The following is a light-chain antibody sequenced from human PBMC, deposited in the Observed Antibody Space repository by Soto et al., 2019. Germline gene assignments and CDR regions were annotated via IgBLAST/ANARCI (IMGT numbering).Light chain of an antibody. CDR1: PSVSSSY. CDR3: QHYGSSPYT. V-gene: IGKV3-20*01. J-gene: IGKJ2*01. CDR2: GAS. Sequence: EIVLTQSPGTLSLSPGERVTLSCRASPSVSSSYLAWYRQKPGQAPRLLFYGASRRATGIPDRFSGGQSGTDFTLTVSRLEPEDFAVYFCQHYGSSPYTFGQGTKLEIK.